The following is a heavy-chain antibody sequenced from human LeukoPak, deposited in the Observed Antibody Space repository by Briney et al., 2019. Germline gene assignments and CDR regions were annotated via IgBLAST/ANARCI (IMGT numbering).Heavy chain of an antibody. J-gene: IGHJ6*03. CDR1: GGTFSSYA. CDR3: ARDGSGSGSYYNYYMDV. CDR2: IIPIFGTA. Sequence: ASVKVSCKASGGTFSSYAISWVRQAPGQGLEWMGRIIPIFGTANYAQKFQGRVTITTDESTSTAYMELSSLRSEDTAVYYCARDGSGSGSYYNYYMDVWGKGTTVTVSS. D-gene: IGHD3-10*01. V-gene: IGHV1-69*05.